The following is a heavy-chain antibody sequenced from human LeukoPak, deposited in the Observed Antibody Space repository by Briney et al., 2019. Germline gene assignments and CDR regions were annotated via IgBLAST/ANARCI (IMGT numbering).Heavy chain of an antibody. J-gene: IGHJ3*02. Sequence: GGSLRLSCAASGFTFSSYSMNWVRQALGKGLEWVSSISSSSSYIYYADSVKGRFTISRDNAKNSLYLQMNSLRAEDTAVYYCARILTAAFDIWGQGTMVTVSS. V-gene: IGHV3-21*01. CDR3: ARILTAAFDI. CDR2: ISSSSSYI. CDR1: GFTFSSYS. D-gene: IGHD3-9*01.